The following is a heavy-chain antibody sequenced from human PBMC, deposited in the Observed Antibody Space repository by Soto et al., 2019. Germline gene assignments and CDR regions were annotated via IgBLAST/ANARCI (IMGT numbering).Heavy chain of an antibody. Sequence: QVQLVQSGAEVKKPGASMKVSCKASGYTFTSYDINWVRQATGQGLEWMGWMNPNRGNTGDAQKLHGRVTMTRNTSISTADMELSSLRSEDTAVYYSAREKVGANDYWGQGTLVTVSS. J-gene: IGHJ4*02. V-gene: IGHV1-8*01. CDR2: MNPNRGNT. CDR1: GYTFTSYD. CDR3: AREKVGANDY. D-gene: IGHD1-26*01.